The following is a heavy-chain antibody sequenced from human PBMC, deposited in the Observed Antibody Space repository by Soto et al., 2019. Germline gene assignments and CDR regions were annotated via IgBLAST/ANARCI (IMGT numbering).Heavy chain of an antibody. Sequence: ASVKVSCKVSVYTFTTCGISWEQQAPGQGLEWMGWISAYNGNTNYAQKLQGRVTMTTDTSTSTAYMELRSLRSDDTAVYYCARDLIQKFWSGYYCPPWFDPWGQGTLVTVSS. V-gene: IGHV1-18*01. J-gene: IGHJ5*02. D-gene: IGHD3-3*01. CDR1: VYTFTTCG. CDR2: ISAYNGNT. CDR3: ARDLIQKFWSGYYCPPWFDP.